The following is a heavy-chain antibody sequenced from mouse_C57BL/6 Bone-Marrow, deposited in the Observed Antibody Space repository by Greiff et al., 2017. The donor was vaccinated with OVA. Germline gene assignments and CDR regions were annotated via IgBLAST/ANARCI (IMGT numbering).Heavy chain of an antibody. V-gene: IGHV1-53*01. CDR1: GYTFTSYW. D-gene: IGHD2-4*01. J-gene: IGHJ3*01. CDR2: INPSNGGT. CDR3: ARYGAIYYDPWFAY. Sequence: QVQLQQPGTELVKPGASVKLSCKASGYTFTSYWMHWVKQRPGQGLEWIGNINPSNGGTNYNEKFKSKATLTVDKSSSTAYMQLSSRTSEDSAVYYCARYGAIYYDPWFAYWGQGTLVTVSA.